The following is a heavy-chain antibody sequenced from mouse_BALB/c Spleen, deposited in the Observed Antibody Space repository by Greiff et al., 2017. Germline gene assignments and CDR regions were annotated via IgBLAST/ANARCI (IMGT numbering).Heavy chain of an antibody. J-gene: IGHJ1*01. Sequence: QVQLQQSAAELARPGASVKMSCKASGYTFTSYTMHWVKQRPGQGLEWIGYINPSSGYTEYNQKFKDKTTLTADKSSSTAYMQLSSLTSEDSAVYYCARSDDGYYWYFDVWGAGTTVTVSS. CDR3: ARSDDGYYWYFDV. V-gene: IGHV1-4*02. CDR1: GYTFTSYT. D-gene: IGHD2-3*01. CDR2: INPSSGYT.